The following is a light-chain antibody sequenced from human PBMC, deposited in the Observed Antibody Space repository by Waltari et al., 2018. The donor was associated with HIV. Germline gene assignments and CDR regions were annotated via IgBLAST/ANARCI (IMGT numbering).Light chain of an antibody. CDR1: NSNTGSNT. CDR3: ATWDNSLGTYV. Sequence: QSVLTQPPSASGTPGQRVTISCSGGNSNTGSNTVNWYRQLPGTAPKLLIYSDDQRPSGVPGRISGSKSGTSASLAISGLQSEDEADYYCATWDNSLGTYVFGTATKVTVL. J-gene: IGLJ1*01. CDR2: SDD. V-gene: IGLV1-44*01.